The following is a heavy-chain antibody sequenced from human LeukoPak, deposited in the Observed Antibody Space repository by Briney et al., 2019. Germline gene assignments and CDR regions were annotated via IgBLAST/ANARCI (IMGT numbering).Heavy chain of an antibody. CDR2: ISYDGSSK. J-gene: IGHJ4*02. D-gene: IGHD6-13*01. V-gene: IGHV3-30*18. CDR3: AKDGLAAAGWFDY. Sequence: GGSLRLSCAASGFTFSYYGMHWVRQAPGKGLEWVAVISYDGSSKYYADSVKGRSTISRDNSKNTLYLQMNSLRAEDTAVYYCAKDGLAAAGWFDYWGQGTLVTVSS. CDR1: GFTFSYYG.